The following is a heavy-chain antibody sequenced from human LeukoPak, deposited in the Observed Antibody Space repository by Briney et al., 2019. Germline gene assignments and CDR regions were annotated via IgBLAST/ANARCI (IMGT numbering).Heavy chain of an antibody. D-gene: IGHD6-19*01. Sequence: ASVKVSCKVSGYTLTELSMHWVRQAPGKGLEWMGGFDPEDGETIYAQKLQGRVTMTTDTSTSTAYMELRSLRSDDTAVYYCARDERYSSGWYVTTDWGQGTLVTVSS. J-gene: IGHJ4*02. CDR1: GYTLTELS. V-gene: IGHV1-24*01. CDR3: ARDERYSSGWYVTTD. CDR2: FDPEDGET.